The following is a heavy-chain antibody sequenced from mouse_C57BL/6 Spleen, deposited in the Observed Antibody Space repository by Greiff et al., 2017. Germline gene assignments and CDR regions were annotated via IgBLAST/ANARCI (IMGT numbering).Heavy chain of an antibody. D-gene: IGHD2-1*01. J-gene: IGHJ3*01. CDR2: IHPSDSDT. CDR3: TMLCGNYVD. Sequence: QVQLKESGAELVKPGASVKVSCKASGYTFTSSWMHWVKQRPGQGLEWIGRIHPSDSDTNYNQKFKGKATLTADKSSSTAYMQLSSLTSEDSAVYCCTMLCGNYVDWGQGTLVTVSA. V-gene: IGHV1-74*01. CDR1: GYTFTSSW.